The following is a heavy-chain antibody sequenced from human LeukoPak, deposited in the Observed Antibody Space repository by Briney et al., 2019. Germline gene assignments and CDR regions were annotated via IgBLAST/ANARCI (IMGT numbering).Heavy chain of an antibody. CDR2: ISASRDIT. J-gene: IGHJ3*02. CDR1: GFNYSSYT. CDR3: ARGSNAFEI. Sequence: GGSLRLSCAASGFNYSSYTMNWVRQAPGMGLEWLLYISASRDITYYADSVKGRFTISRDNAKNSLYLQMNRLRVEDTAMYYCARGSNAFEIWGQGTMVTVSS. V-gene: IGHV3-48*01.